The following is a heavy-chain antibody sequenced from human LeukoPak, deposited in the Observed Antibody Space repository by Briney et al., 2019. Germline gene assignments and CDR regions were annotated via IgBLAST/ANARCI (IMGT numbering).Heavy chain of an antibody. CDR3: ARVASNYDFDY. D-gene: IGHD4-11*01. CDR1: GFTFSSYA. J-gene: IGHJ4*02. V-gene: IGHV3-30*04. CDR2: ISYDGSNK. Sequence: PGRSLRLSCAASGFTFSSYAMHWVRQAPGRGLEWVAVISYDGSNKYYADSVKGRFTISRDNSKNTLYLQMNSLRAEDTAVYYCARVASNYDFDYWGQGTLVTVSS.